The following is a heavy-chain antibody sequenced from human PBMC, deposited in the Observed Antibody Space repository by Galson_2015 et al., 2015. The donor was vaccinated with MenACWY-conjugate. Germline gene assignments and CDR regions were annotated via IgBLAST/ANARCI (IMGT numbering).Heavy chain of an antibody. CDR2: ISGSAYNT. Sequence: SLRLSCAASGFMFSTYSMSWVRQAPGKGLEWVSAISGSAYNTYYADSVKGRFTISRDNSKNTLYVQMNSLRAEDTAIYYCAKDCSSGYRFDSWGQGTLVTVSS. V-gene: IGHV3-23*01. CDR1: GFMFSTYS. CDR3: AKDCSSGYRFDS. J-gene: IGHJ4*02. D-gene: IGHD3-22*01.